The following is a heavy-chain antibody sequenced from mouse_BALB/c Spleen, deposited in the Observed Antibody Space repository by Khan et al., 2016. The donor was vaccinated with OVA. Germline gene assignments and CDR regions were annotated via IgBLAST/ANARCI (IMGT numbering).Heavy chain of an antibody. CDR1: GYTFTDYS. V-gene: IGHV9-2-1*01. Sequence: QIQLVQSGPELKKPGETVKISCKASGYTFTDYSMHWVKQAPGKGLKWMGWINTYTGEPTYADDFKGRFAISLETSASTAYLQINTLKNEDTATYLCSRDRYDYLDYWGQGTTLTVSS. J-gene: IGHJ2*01. CDR3: SRDRYDYLDY. D-gene: IGHD2-14*01. CDR2: INTYTGEP.